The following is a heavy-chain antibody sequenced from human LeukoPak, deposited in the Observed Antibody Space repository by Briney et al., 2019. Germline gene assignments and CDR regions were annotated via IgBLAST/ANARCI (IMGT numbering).Heavy chain of an antibody. CDR3: ARRSSIWDSFDY. J-gene: IGHJ4*02. V-gene: IGHV4-30-4*01. Sequence: SETLSLTCTVSGGPISSGYYYWSWIRQPPGKGLEWVGYIYYSGSSYYNPSLKSRFTISVDTSKNQFSLKLSSVTAADTAVYYCARRSSIWDSFDYWGQGALVTVSS. CDR1: GGPISSGYYY. CDR2: IYYSGSS. D-gene: IGHD6-13*01.